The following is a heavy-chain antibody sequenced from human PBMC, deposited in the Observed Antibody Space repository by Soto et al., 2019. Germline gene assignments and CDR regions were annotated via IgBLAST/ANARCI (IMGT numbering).Heavy chain of an antibody. Sequence: QVQLVQSGAEVKKPGASVKVSCKASGYTFTSYHITWVRKAPGQGLEWMGWISAYNGNTNYAQKLQGRVTMPTDTSTSPAYMELRSLRSDVTAMYYCARDSPPPREWGQGTLVTVSS. V-gene: IGHV1-18*01. CDR1: GYTFTSYH. CDR3: ARDSPPPRE. J-gene: IGHJ4*02. CDR2: ISAYNGNT.